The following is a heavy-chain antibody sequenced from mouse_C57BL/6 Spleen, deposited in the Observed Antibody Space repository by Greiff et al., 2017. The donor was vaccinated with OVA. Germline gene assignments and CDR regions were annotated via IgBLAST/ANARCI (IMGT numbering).Heavy chain of an antibody. J-gene: IGHJ3*01. CDR1: GFTFSSYT. Sequence: EVKLMKSGGGLVKPGGSLKLSCAASGFTFSSYTMSWVRQTPEKRLEWVATISGGGGNTYYPDSVKGRFTISRDNAKNTLYLQMSSLRSEDTALYYGARQGYDGYYVAYWGQGTLVTVSA. V-gene: IGHV5-9*01. CDR2: ISGGGGNT. D-gene: IGHD2-3*01. CDR3: ARQGYDGYYVAY.